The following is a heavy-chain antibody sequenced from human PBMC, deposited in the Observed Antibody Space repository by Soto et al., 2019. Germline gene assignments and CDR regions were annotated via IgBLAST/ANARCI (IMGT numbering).Heavy chain of an antibody. CDR3: ARGLTMIRGTSAGY. J-gene: IGHJ4*02. V-gene: IGHV1-46*01. CDR1: GYTFISYY. Sequence: SVKVSCKASGYTFISYYMNWVRQAPGQGLEWMGVINPSGGSTVYAQKFQGRATMTSATSTSTVSMELSSLRSDDTAVYYCARGLTMIRGTSAGYWGQGTLVTVSS. CDR2: INPSGGST. D-gene: IGHD3-10*01.